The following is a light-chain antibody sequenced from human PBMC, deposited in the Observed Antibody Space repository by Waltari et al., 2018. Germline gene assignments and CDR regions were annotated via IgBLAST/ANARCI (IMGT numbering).Light chain of an antibody. Sequence: SCMASQSIHNYLAWYQQKPGQAPRLLIYDTSNRATGISARFSGSGCGTYFTLTISSLEPEDFAVYYCQQRRNWPLTFGGGTKVEIK. CDR2: DTS. CDR1: QSIHNY. J-gene: IGKJ4*01. CDR3: QQRRNWPLT. V-gene: IGKV3-11*01.